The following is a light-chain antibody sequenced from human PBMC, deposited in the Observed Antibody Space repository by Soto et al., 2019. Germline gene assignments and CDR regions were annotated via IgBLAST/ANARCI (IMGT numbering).Light chain of an antibody. Sequence: EIVMTQSPATLSVSPGERATLSCRASQSVSSSLAWYLQKPGQAPRLLIYGASTRASGVPARFSGSGSGTDFTLTISSLQSEDFAVYYCQQYDNWPPTTFGQGTRLEI. V-gene: IGKV3-15*01. J-gene: IGKJ5*01. CDR3: QQYDNWPPTT. CDR1: QSVSSS. CDR2: GAS.